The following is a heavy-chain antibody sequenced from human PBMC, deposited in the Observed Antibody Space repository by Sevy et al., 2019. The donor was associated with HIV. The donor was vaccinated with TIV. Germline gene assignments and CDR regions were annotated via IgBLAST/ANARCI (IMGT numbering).Heavy chain of an antibody. V-gene: IGHV3-30*02. D-gene: IGHD6-6*01. CDR3: AKDYARRFSTSSGDFDY. J-gene: IGHJ4*02. CDR2: IRYDGSNK. Sequence: GGSLRLSCAASGFSFSDYGMHWARQAPGKGLEWVTLIRYDGSNKYYADSVKGRFTISRDNSKNTLYLQMNSLRAEDTAVYYCAKDYARRFSTSSGDFDYWGQGTLVTVSS. CDR1: GFSFSDYG.